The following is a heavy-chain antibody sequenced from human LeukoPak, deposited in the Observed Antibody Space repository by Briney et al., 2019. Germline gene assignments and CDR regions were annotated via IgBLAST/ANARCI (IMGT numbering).Heavy chain of an antibody. V-gene: IGHV3-49*03. Sequence: GGSLRLSCAASGFTFSDYYMSWIRQAPGKGLEWVGFIRSKAYGGTTEYAASVKGRFTISRDDSKSIAYLQMNSLKTEDTAVYYCTRENYFDYWGQGTLVTVSS. J-gene: IGHJ4*02. CDR2: IRSKAYGGTT. CDR1: GFTFSDYY. CDR3: TRENYFDY.